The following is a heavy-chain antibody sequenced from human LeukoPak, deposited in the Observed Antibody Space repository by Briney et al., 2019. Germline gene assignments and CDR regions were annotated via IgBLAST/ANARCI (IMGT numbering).Heavy chain of an antibody. CDR3: ARVRGDSSGYYDAFDI. V-gene: IGHV1-69*01. CDR1: GGTFSSYA. Sequence: VASVKVSCKASGGTFSSYAISWVRQAPGPGLEWMGGIIPILGTANYAQQFQGRVTITADESTSTAHMELSSLRSEDTAVYYCARVRGDSSGYYDAFDIWGQGTMVTVSS. D-gene: IGHD3-22*01. J-gene: IGHJ3*02. CDR2: IIPILGTA.